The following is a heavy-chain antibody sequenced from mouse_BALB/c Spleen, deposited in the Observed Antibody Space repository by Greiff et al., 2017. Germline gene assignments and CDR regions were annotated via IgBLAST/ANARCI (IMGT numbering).Heavy chain of an antibody. CDR1: GYTFTSYV. CDR2: INPYNDGT. CDR3: ARFYSLLRLNAMDY. Sequence: EVKLQQPGPELVKPGASVKMSCKASGYTFTSYVMHWVKQKPGQGLEWIGYINPYNDGTKYNEKFKGKATLTSDKSSSTAYMELSSLTSEDSAVYCCARFYSLLRLNAMDYWGQGTSVTGPS. V-gene: IGHV1-14*01. D-gene: IGHD1-2*01. J-gene: IGHJ4*01.